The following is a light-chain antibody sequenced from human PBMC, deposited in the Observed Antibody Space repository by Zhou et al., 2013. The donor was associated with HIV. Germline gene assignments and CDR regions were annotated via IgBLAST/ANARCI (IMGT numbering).Light chain of an antibody. J-gene: IGKJ1*01. Sequence: DIQMTQSPSSLSASVGDRVTISCRASQTINTYLSWYRQKPGKAPELLIYGASTLQSGVPSRFSGSGSGTDFTLTISSLQPEDFATYYCQQSYSTPWTFGQGTKVEIK. V-gene: IGKV1-39*01. CDR3: QQSYSTPWT. CDR2: GAS. CDR1: QTINTY.